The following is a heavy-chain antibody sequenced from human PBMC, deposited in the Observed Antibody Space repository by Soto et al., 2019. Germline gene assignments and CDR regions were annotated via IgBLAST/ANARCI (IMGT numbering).Heavy chain of an antibody. V-gene: IGHV1-18*04. Sequence: QVQLVQSGAEVKKPGASVKVSCKASGYNFMRYGFTWVRQAPGQGLEWMGWINVDNGETKYPQKIQGRVTMTTDTSTSTVSMELRSLTSDDTPVYYCARWISGGYSDWFDPWGHGTLVTVSS. CDR1: GYNFMRYG. CDR2: INVDNGET. D-gene: IGHD1-26*01. CDR3: ARWISGGYSDWFDP. J-gene: IGHJ5*02.